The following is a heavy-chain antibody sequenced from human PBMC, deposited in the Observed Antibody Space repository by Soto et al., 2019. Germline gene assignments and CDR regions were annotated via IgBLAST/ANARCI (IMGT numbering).Heavy chain of an antibody. CDR3: ARDGSASWRGFDY. Sequence: GGPLRLSCSASGFNFNTHWMSWVRQAPGKGLEWVANIREDGSEKYYVDSVEGRFTISRDNAKNSLYLQMNSLRVDDTAVYHCARDGSASWRGFDYWGLGALVTVSS. D-gene: IGHD3-3*01. CDR1: GFNFNTHW. CDR2: IREDGSEK. J-gene: IGHJ4*02. V-gene: IGHV3-7*01.